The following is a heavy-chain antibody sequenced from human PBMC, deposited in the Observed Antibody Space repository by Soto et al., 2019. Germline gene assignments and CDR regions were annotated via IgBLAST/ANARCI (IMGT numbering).Heavy chain of an antibody. Sequence: EVQLVESGGGLVRPGESLRLSCAASGFKFDIYSMNWIRQAPGKGLEWVSYITSDTLTIRYADSVRDRFIISRDNAGNSVFLQMNSLRDEDTATYYCARSVEGHFDYWGQGALVTVSS. V-gene: IGHV3-48*02. J-gene: IGHJ4*02. CDR3: ARSVEGHFDY. CDR1: GFKFDIYS. D-gene: IGHD6-19*01. CDR2: ITSDTLTI.